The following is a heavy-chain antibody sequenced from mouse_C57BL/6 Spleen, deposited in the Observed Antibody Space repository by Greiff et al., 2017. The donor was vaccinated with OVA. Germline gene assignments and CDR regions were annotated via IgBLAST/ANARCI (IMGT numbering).Heavy chain of an antibody. CDR3: ARGDDRRSPYYGG. V-gene: IGHV1-42*01. Sequence: VQLQQSGPELVKPGASVKISCKASGYSFTGYYMNWVKQSPEKSLEWIGEINPSTGGTTYNQKFKAKATLTVDKSSSTAYMQLKSLTSEDSAVYYCARGDDRRSPYYGGWGQGTTLTVSS. CDR1: GYSFTGYY. J-gene: IGHJ2*01. CDR2: INPSTGGT. D-gene: IGHD1-1*02.